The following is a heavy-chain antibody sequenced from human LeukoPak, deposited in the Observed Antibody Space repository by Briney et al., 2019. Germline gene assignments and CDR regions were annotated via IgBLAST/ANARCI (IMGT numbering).Heavy chain of an antibody. J-gene: IGHJ4*02. V-gene: IGHV3-30-3*01. CDR1: GLTFSSYA. CDR2: ISNDGSKK. D-gene: IGHD1-20*01. Sequence: PGGSLRLSCAASGLTFSSYAMSWVRQAPGKGLERVTVISNDGSKKNYADSVKGRFTISRDNTKNTLYLQMNNLRAEDTAVYYCARGRYNWSYWGQGTVVTASS. CDR3: ARGRYNWSY.